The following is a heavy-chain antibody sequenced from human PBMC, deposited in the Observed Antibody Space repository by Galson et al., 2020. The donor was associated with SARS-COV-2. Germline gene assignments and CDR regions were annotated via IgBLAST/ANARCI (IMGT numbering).Heavy chain of an antibody. J-gene: IGHJ6*02. V-gene: IGHV3-30*02. CDR1: GFTFSSYG. CDR3: AADYGDYNNYYYGMDV. D-gene: IGHD4-17*01. CDR2: IRYDGSNK. Sequence: GGSLRLSCAASGFTFSSYGMHWVRQAPGKGLEWVAFIRYDGSNKYYADSEKGRFTISRDNSKNTLYLQMNSLRAEDTAVYYCAADYGDYNNYYYGMDVWGQGTTVTVPS.